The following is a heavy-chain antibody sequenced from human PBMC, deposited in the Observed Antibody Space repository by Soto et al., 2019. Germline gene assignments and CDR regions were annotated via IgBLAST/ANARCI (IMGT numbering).Heavy chain of an antibody. J-gene: IGHJ4*02. Sequence: EVQLLESGGGLVQPGGSLRLSCAASGFTFSSYAMSWVRQAPGKGLEWVSAISGSGGSTYYADSVKGRFTISRDNSKNPLYLQMNSLRAEDTAVYYCAKETVHDYGDPLGGLFDYWGQGTLVTVSS. D-gene: IGHD4-17*01. V-gene: IGHV3-23*01. CDR3: AKETVHDYGDPLGGLFDY. CDR1: GFTFSSYA. CDR2: ISGSGGST.